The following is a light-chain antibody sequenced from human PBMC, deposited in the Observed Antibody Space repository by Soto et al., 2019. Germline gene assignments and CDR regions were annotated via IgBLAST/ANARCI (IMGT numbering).Light chain of an antibody. CDR3: QQFSSLSLT. Sequence: YLAWYQQKPGQAPRLLIYDASSRATGIPDRFSGGGSGTDFTLTISRLEPEDFAVYYCQQFSSLSLTFGGGTKVDIK. CDR2: DAS. V-gene: IGKV3-20*01. CDR1: Y. J-gene: IGKJ4*01.